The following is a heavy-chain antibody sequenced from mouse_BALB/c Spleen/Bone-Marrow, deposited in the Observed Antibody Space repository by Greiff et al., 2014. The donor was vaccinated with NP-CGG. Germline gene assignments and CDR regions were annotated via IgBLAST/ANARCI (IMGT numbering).Heavy chain of an antibody. Sequence: VQLKQSGPELVKPGASVKMPCKASGYTFTSYVMHWVKQKPGQGLEWIGCINPYNDGTKYNEKFKGKATLTSDKSSSTAYMELGSLTSEDSAVYYCAREGGYDEDYLDYWGQGTALTVSS. V-gene: IGHV1-14*01. CDR2: INPYNDGT. CDR3: AREGGYDEDYLDY. J-gene: IGHJ2*01. D-gene: IGHD2-2*01. CDR1: GYTFTSYV.